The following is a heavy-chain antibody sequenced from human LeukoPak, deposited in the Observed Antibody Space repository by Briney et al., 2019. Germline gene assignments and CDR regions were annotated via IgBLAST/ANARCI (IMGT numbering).Heavy chain of an antibody. J-gene: IGHJ4*02. CDR1: GYTFTSYY. CDR3: ARGGASGRWYYYDSSGPENRYDY. CDR2: INPSGGST. Sequence: GASVKVSCKASGYTFTSYYMHRVRQAPGQGLEWMGIINPSGGSTSYAQKFQGRVTMTRDTSTSTVYMELSSLRSEDTAVYYCARGGASGRWYYYDSSGPENRYDYWGQGTLVTVSS. D-gene: IGHD3-22*01. V-gene: IGHV1-46*01.